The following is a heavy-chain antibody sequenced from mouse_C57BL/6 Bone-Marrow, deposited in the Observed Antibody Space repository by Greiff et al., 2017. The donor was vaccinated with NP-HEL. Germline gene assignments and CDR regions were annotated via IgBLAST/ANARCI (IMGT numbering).Heavy chain of an antibody. J-gene: IGHJ3*01. CDR3: ARGYDRFAY. Sequence: EVKLMESGPELVKPGASVKISCKASGYSFTGYYMNWVKQSPEKSLEWIGEINPSTGGTTYNQKFKAKATLTVDKSSSTAYMQLKSLTSEDSAVYYCARGYDRFAYWGQGTLVTVSA. V-gene: IGHV1-42*01. CDR1: GYSFTGYY. CDR2: INPSTGGT. D-gene: IGHD2-14*01.